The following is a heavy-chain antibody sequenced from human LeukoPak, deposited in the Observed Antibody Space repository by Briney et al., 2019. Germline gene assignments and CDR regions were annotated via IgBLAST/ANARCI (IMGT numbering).Heavy chain of an antibody. CDR1: GFTFSRSW. J-gene: IGHJ6*03. Sequence: PGRSLRLSCAAYGFTFSRSWMSSVRQAPGKGLEWVAKIKQDGTETYCVDSVKGRFTFSGDNAKNPLYLQMNSLRCEDTAVYYCARDWVLTYYYFNYYMDVWGKGTTVTVSS. V-gene: IGHV3-7*01. CDR2: IKQDGTET. CDR3: ARDWVLTYYYFNYYMDV. D-gene: IGHD1-1*01.